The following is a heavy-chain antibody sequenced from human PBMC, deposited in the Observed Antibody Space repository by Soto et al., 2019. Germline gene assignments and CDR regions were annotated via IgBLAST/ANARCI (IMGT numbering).Heavy chain of an antibody. V-gene: IGHV4-4*07. CDR3: VRDGSKTLRDCFDP. CDR1: GGSMSKFY. CDR2: VYATGTS. Sequence: QVQVQESGPGLVKPSETLSLTCSVSGGSMSKFYWSWIRKTAGKGLEWMGRVYATGTSDYNPSLRRCIALSVDISKKTFSLRLRSVTAADTGVYYCVRDGSKTLRDCFDPWGQGILVTVSS. D-gene: IGHD4-17*01. J-gene: IGHJ5*02.